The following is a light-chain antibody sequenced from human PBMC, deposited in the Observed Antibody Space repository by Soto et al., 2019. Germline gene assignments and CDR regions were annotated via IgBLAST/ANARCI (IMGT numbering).Light chain of an antibody. CDR1: GSDVGAYNY. Sequence: QSALTQPPSASGSLGQSVTISCTGTGSDVGAYNYVSWYQQHPGKAPKLIIYEVTKRPSGVPDRFSGSKSGNTASLTVSGLQAEDEADYYCFSYAGINRELFGGGTQLTVL. V-gene: IGLV2-8*01. CDR2: EVT. CDR3: FSYAGINREL. J-gene: IGLJ2*01.